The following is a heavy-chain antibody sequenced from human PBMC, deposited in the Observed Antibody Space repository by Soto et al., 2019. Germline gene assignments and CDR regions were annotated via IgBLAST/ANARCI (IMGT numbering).Heavy chain of an antibody. Sequence: GASVKVSCKASGYTFTGYYMHWVRQAPGQGLEWMGWINPNSGGTNYAQKFQGWVTMTRDTSISTAYMELSRLRSDDTAVYYCAREGPGPDYDILTTPNYGMDVWGQGTTVTVSS. J-gene: IGHJ6*02. CDR3: AREGPGPDYDILTTPNYGMDV. D-gene: IGHD3-9*01. CDR1: GYTFTGYY. CDR2: INPNSGGT. V-gene: IGHV1-2*04.